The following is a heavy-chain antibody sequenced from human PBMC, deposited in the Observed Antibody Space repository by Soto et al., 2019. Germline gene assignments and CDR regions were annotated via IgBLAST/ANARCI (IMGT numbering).Heavy chain of an antibody. V-gene: IGHV1-3*01. Sequence: ASVKVSCKASGYTFTSYAMHWVRQAPGQRLEWMGWINAGNGNTKYSQKFQGRVTITRDTSASTAYMELSSLRPEDTAVYYCARSGIAAAGTYYYGMDVWGQGTTVTVSS. CDR1: GYTFTSYA. CDR2: INAGNGNT. CDR3: ARSGIAAAGTYYYGMDV. D-gene: IGHD6-13*01. J-gene: IGHJ6*02.